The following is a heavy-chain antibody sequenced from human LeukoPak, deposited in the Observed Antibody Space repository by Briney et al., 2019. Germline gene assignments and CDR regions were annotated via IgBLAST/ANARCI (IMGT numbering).Heavy chain of an antibody. CDR2: ISAYNGNT. D-gene: IGHD2-2*01. V-gene: IGHV1-18*01. CDR1: GYTFTSYG. J-gene: IGHJ5*02. Sequence: ASVKASCKASGYTFTSYGISWVRQAPGQGLEWMGWISAYNGNTNYAQKLQGRVTMTTDTSTSTAYMELRSLRSDDTAVYYCARGPGVVPSQPYNWFDPWGQGTLVTVSS. CDR3: ARGPGVVPSQPYNWFDP.